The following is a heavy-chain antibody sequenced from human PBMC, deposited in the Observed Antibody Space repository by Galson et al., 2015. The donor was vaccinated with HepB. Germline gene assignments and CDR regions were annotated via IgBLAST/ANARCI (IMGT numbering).Heavy chain of an antibody. CDR1: KFTFSSYA. V-gene: IGHV3-23*01. CDR2: IGGRGGST. Sequence: SLRLSCAASKFTFSSYAMSWVRQAPGKGLEWVSGIGGRGGSTDYADSVKGRFTISRDNSKNTLFLQMNSLRAEDTAIYYCAKEVSTVAGLTEFDYWGQGALVTVSS. J-gene: IGHJ4*02. CDR3: AKEVSTVAGLTEFDY. D-gene: IGHD6-19*01.